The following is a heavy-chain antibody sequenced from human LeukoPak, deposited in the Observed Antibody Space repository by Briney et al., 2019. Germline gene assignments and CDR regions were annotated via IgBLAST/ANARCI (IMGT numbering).Heavy chain of an antibody. D-gene: IGHD2-15*01. Sequence: SETLSLTCTVSGGSFSSYYWNWLRQPPGQGLEWIGYIYYTGSTKYNPSLESRVTISLDTSKNQFSLKLSSVTAADTAVYYCARRVVVVTANDKSDTFDMWGQGTLVTVSS. V-gene: IGHV4-59*01. J-gene: IGHJ3*02. CDR3: ARRVVVVTANDKSDTFDM. CDR2: IYYTGST. CDR1: GGSFSSYY.